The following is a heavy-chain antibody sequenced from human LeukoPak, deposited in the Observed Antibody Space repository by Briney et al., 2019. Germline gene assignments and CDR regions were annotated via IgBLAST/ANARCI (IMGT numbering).Heavy chain of an antibody. D-gene: IGHD2-21*02. V-gene: IGHV3-23*01. Sequence: GGSLRLSCAAPGFTFSTYAMGWVRQAPGKGLEWVSSIKGGGGDPFYADSVKGRFTISRVNSKNTLFLQLESLRAEDSAVYYCAKGGHDFNPFYWWGQGSLVTVSS. CDR2: IKGGGGDP. CDR3: AKGGHDFNPFYW. J-gene: IGHJ4*02. CDR1: GFTFSTYA.